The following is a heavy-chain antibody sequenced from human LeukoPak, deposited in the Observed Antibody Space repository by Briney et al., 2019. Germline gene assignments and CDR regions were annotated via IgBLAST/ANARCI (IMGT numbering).Heavy chain of an antibody. J-gene: IGHJ4*02. D-gene: IGHD4-23*01. CDR3: ARRGAVYGCNDFDY. V-gene: IGHV4-30-4*01. Sequence: PSETLSLTCTVSGGSISSGDYYWSWIRQPPGKGLEWIGYIYYSGSTYYNPSLKSRVTISVDTSKNQFSLKLSSVTAADTAVYYCARRGAVYGCNDFDYWGQGTLVTVSS. CDR2: IYYSGST. CDR1: GGSISSGDYY.